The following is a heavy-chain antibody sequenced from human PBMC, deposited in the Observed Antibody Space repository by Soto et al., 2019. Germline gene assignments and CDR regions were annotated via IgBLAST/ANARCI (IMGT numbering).Heavy chain of an antibody. CDR1: GFTLRRYA. CDR2: ISGSGGST. CDR3: AKGIYSLDF. J-gene: IGHJ4*02. V-gene: IGHV3-23*01. D-gene: IGHD4-4*01. Sequence: GGSLRLSCAASGFTLRRYAMSWVRQAPGKGLEWVSAISGSGGSTYHADSVKGRFTISRDNSKNTLYLQMNSLRAEDTAVYYCAKGIYSLDFWGQGTPVTVSS.